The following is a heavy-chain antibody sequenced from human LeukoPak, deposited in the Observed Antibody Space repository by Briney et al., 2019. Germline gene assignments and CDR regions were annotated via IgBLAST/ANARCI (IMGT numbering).Heavy chain of an antibody. Sequence: QPGGSLRLSCAASGFTFDDYAMHWVRQAPGKGLEWVSGISWNSGSIGYADSVKGRFTISRDNAKNSLYLQMNSLRAEDTALYYCAKGGQTGGDDAFDIWGQGTMVTVSS. CDR1: GFTFDDYA. D-gene: IGHD1-14*01. V-gene: IGHV3-9*01. CDR3: AKGGQTGGDDAFDI. J-gene: IGHJ3*02. CDR2: ISWNSGSI.